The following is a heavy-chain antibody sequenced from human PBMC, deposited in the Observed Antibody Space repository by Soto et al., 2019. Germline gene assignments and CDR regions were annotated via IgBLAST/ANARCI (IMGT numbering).Heavy chain of an antibody. CDR2: IYYRGST. CDR3: ARHLWVGSSWYLGAVDI. CDR1: GDSISNYY. V-gene: IGHV4-59*08. D-gene: IGHD6-13*01. J-gene: IGHJ3*02. Sequence: QVQLQESGPGLVKPSETLSLTCNVSGDSISNYYWSWIRQPPGKGLEWIGYIYYRGSTNSNPSLKSRVTISVDTSKNQFSLKLNSVTAADTAVYYCARHLWVGSSWYLGAVDIWGQGTMVTVSS.